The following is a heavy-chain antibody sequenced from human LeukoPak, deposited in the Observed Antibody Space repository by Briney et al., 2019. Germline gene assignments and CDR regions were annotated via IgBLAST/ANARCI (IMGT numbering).Heavy chain of an antibody. CDR1: GGSISGYY. Sequence: SETLSLTCTVSGGSISGYYWSWIRQPAGKGLEWIGQIYISGSANYNPSLKSRVTMSGDTSKNQFSLKLSSVTAADTAVYYCVRGGSKAAATFDYWGQGILVTVSS. CDR3: VRGGSKAAATFDY. J-gene: IGHJ4*02. V-gene: IGHV4-4*07. CDR2: IYISGSA. D-gene: IGHD2-15*01.